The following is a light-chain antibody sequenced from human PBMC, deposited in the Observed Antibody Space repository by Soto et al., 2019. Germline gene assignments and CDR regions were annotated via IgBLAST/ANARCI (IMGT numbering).Light chain of an antibody. Sequence: ETVLTQSPATLSLSPGETATLSCRASQSVSTDFAWSQRKPGQAPRLLIYGASARATGLPARFSGSGSGTQFTLTITSLQSEDVAVYYCQQFDNWLSITFGQGTRLEIK. J-gene: IGKJ5*01. CDR2: GAS. CDR1: QSVSTD. CDR3: QQFDNWLSIT. V-gene: IGKV3D-15*01.